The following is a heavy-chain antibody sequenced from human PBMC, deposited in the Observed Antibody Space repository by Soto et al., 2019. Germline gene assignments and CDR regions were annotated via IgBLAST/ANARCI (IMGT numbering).Heavy chain of an antibody. CDR1: GGTFSSYA. D-gene: IGHD3-3*01. CDR3: ARGVTIFGAATDY. Sequence: GASVKVSCKASGGTFSSYAISWVRQAPGQGLEWMGGIIPIFGTANYAQKFQGRVTMTGDESTSTAYMELSSLRSEDTAVYYCARGVTIFGAATDYWGQGTLVTAPQ. J-gene: IGHJ4*02. V-gene: IGHV1-69*13. CDR2: IIPIFGTA.